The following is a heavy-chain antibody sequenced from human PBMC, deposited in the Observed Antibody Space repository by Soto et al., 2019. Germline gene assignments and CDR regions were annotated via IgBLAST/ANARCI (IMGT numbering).Heavy chain of an antibody. CDR3: ARVVPGAEAWFGP. CDR2: ISLYSDGT. V-gene: IGHV1-18*01. J-gene: IGHJ5*02. D-gene: IGHD2-2*01. CDR1: GYTFSNYG. Sequence: QVQLVQSGGEVKRPGASVKVSCKTSGYTFSNYGITWVRQAPGQPLEWLGWISLYSDGTNYGQKFQGRVPMTTDTSTTTAYMELRSLRSDDTAVYYCARVVPGAEAWFGPWGQGTLVTVSS.